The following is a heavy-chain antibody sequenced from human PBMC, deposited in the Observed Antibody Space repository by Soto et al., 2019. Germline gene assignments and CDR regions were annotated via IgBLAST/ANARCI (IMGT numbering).Heavy chain of an antibody. V-gene: IGHV3-23*01. CDR1: GFTFSSYA. J-gene: IGHJ4*02. Sequence: EVQLLESGGGLVQPGGSLRLSCAASGFTFSSYAMSWVRQAPVKGLEWVSAISGSGGTTYYADSVRGRFTSSRDNSKDTLYLQMNSLRAEDTALYYCAKYPSAWDFDYWGQGTLVTVSS. D-gene: IGHD6-19*01. CDR3: AKYPSAWDFDY. CDR2: ISGSGGTT.